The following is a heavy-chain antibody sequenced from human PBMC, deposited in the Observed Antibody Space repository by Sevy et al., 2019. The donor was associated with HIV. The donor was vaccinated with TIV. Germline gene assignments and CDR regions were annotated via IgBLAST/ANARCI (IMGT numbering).Heavy chain of an antibody. CDR2: ISYDGSNK. J-gene: IGHJ4*02. Sequence: GGSLRLSCAASGFTFSSYGMHWVRQAPGKGLEWVAVISYDGSNKYYADSVKGRFTISRDNSKNTLYLQMNSLRAEDTAVYYCAKDVMNHDSSGYYEGYYFDYWGQGTLVTVSS. D-gene: IGHD3-22*01. CDR3: AKDVMNHDSSGYYEGYYFDY. V-gene: IGHV3-30*18. CDR1: GFTFSSYG.